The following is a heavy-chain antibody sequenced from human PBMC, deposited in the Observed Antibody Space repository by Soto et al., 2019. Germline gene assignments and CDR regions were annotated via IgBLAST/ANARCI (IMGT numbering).Heavy chain of an antibody. CDR3: ARDPLAAAGIGSESGAFDI. CDR1: GFTFSSYS. V-gene: IGHV3-21*01. CDR2: ISSSSSYI. J-gene: IGHJ3*02. Sequence: EVQLVESGGGLVKPGGSLRLSCAASGFTFSSYSMNWVRQAPGKGLEWVSSISSSSSYIYYADSVKGRFNISRDNAKNSLYLQMNSLRAEDTAVYYCARDPLAAAGIGSESGAFDIWGQGTMVTVSS. D-gene: IGHD6-13*01.